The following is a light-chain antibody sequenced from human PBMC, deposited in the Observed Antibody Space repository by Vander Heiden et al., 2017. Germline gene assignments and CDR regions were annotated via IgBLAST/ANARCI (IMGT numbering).Light chain of an antibody. V-gene: IGKV1-39*01. J-gene: IGKJ5*01. CDR1: QSISSY. CDR2: AAS. Sequence: ITCRASQSISSYLNWYQQKPGKAPKLLIYAASSLQSGVPSRFSGSGSGTDFTLTISSLQPEDFATYYCQQSYSTPRTFGQGTRLEIQ. CDR3: QQSYSTPRT.